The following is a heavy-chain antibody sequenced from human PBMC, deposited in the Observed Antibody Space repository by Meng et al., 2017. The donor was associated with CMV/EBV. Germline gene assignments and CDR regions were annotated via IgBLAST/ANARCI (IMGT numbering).Heavy chain of an antibody. D-gene: IGHD6-13*01. V-gene: IGHV1-18*01. Sequence: ASVNVSCKASGYTFTSYGISWVRQAPGQGLEWMGWISAYNGNTNYAQKLQGRVTMTTDTSTSTAYMELRSLRSDDTAVYYCARDVRYAAAALRTFDYWGQGTLVTVSS. CDR3: ARDVRYAAAALRTFDY. CDR1: GYTFTSYG. J-gene: IGHJ4*02. CDR2: ISAYNGNT.